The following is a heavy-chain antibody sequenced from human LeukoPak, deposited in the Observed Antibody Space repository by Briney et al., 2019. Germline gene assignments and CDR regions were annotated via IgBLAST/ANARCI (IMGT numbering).Heavy chain of an antibody. V-gene: IGHV3-23*01. J-gene: IGHJ4*02. CDR2: ISGSGGST. CDR3: AKDRGDYGEFDY. Sequence: GRSLRLSCAACGFTFSSYAMSLVRQAPGKGLEWVSAISGSGGSTYYADSVKGRFTISRDNSKNTLYLQMNSLRAEDTAVYYCAKDRGDYGEFDYWGQGTLVTVSS. CDR1: GFTFSSYA. D-gene: IGHD4-17*01.